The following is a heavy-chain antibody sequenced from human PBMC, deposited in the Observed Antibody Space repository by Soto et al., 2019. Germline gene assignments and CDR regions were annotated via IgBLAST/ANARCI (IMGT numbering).Heavy chain of an antibody. CDR2: ISYDGSNK. J-gene: IGHJ4*02. D-gene: IGHD6-19*01. CDR1: GFTFSSYA. V-gene: IGHV3-30-3*01. Sequence: QVQLVESGGGVVQPGRSLRLSCAASGFTFSSYAMHWVRQAPGKGLAWVAVISYDGSNKYYADSVKGRFTSSRDNSKNTLYLQMNSLRAEDTAVYYCARDAVRGAVAGAYYFDYWGQGTLVTVSS. CDR3: ARDAVRGAVAGAYYFDY.